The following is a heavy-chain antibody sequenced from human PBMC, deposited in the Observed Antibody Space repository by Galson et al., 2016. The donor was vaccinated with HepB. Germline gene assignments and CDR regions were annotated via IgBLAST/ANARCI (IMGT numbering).Heavy chain of an antibody. J-gene: IGHJ5*02. D-gene: IGHD1-26*01. Sequence: SETLSLTCSVSSVSVTTAFYYWTWIRHSPGKGLEWIGHIYYNGRTTYNPSLKRRVTISLDTSKNQFSLDLNSVTTADTPVYFCAGGKFATGWGSWGQGILVVVSS. CDR2: IYYNGRT. CDR3: AGGKFATGWGS. CDR1: SVSVTTAFYY. V-gene: IGHV4-61*01.